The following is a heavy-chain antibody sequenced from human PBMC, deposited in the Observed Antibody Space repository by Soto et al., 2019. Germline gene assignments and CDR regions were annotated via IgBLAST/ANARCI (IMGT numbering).Heavy chain of an antibody. D-gene: IGHD3-10*01. V-gene: IGHV4-39*01. Sequence: QLQLQESGPGLVKPSETLSVKCTVSGGSFRTSSYYWGWVRQSPGKGLEWLGNVFFSGSAYYNPSLQRRVTISVDTSKNQFTLTLTSVAAGDTAVYYCVRPRHYSYASSGSSPWMAWGPGTLVTVSS. CDR3: VRPRHYSYASSGSSPWMA. CDR1: GGSFRTSSYY. J-gene: IGHJ5*02. CDR2: VFFSGSA.